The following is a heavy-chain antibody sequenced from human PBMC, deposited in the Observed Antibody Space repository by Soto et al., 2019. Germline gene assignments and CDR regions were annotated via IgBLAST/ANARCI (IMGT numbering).Heavy chain of an antibody. CDR3: AKGPHYYGSGSQYGMDV. D-gene: IGHD3-10*01. CDR1: GFTFSSYA. Sequence: EVQLLESGGGLVQPGGSLRLSCAASGFTFSSYAMSWVRQAPGKGLEWVSAISGSGGSTYYADSVKGRFTISRDNSKNTLYLQMNSLRAEDTAVYYCAKGPHYYGSGSQYGMDVCGQGTTVTVSS. CDR2: ISGSGGST. J-gene: IGHJ6*02. V-gene: IGHV3-23*01.